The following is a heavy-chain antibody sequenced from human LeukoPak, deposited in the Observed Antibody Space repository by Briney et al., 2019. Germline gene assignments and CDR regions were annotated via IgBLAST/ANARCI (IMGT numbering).Heavy chain of an antibody. J-gene: IGHJ3*02. D-gene: IGHD3-16*01. Sequence: SETLSLTCTVSGGSISSGSYYWSWIRQPAGKGLEWIGRIYTSGGTNYNPSLKSRVTISVDTSKNQFSLKLSSVTAADTAVYYCARDIRPSGGAFDIWGQGTMVTVSS. CDR3: ARDIRPSGGAFDI. CDR1: GGSISSGSYY. CDR2: IYTSGGT. V-gene: IGHV4-61*02.